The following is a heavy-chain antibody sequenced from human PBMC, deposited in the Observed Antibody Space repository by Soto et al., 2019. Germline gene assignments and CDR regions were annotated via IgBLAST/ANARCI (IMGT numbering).Heavy chain of an antibody. CDR2: IYYSGST. CDR1: GGSVISGSYY. CDR3: ARDAYGSGSYFDY. J-gene: IGHJ4*02. V-gene: IGHV4-61*01. Sequence: SETLSLTCTVSGGSVISGSYYWSWIRQPPGKGLEWIGYIYYSGSTNYNPSLKSRVTISVDTSKNQFSLKLSSVTAADTAVYYCARDAYGSGSYFDYWGQGTLVTVSS. D-gene: IGHD3-10*01.